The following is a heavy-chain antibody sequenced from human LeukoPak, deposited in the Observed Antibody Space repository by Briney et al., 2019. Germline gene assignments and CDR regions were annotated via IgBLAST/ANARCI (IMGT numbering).Heavy chain of an antibody. V-gene: IGHV3-11*01. J-gene: IGHJ3*02. CDR2: ISSSGSTI. CDR3: AKGLEDSSSSTDAFDI. CDR1: GFTFSDYY. D-gene: IGHD6-6*01. Sequence: GGSLRLSCAASGFTFSDYYMSWIRQAPGKGLEWVSYISSSGSTIYYADSVKGRFTISRDNAKNSLYLQMNSLRAEDMALYYCAKGLEDSSSSTDAFDIWGQGTMVTVSS.